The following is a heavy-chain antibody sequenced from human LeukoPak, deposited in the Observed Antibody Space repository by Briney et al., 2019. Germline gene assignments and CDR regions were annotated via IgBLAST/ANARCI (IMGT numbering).Heavy chain of an antibody. J-gene: IGHJ3*02. CDR1: GDGLSVSSDV. CDR3: ARDADWGYDAYDI. Sequence: KTSQTLSLTCAISGDGLSVSSDVWHWVRQSPSRDLEWLGRTYYKSKWHNDYAVSVKSRITISPGTSTNQFSLHLNSVTPEHTAVYYCARDADWGYDAYDIWGQGTMVTVSS. D-gene: IGHD7-27*01. CDR2: TYYKSKWHN. V-gene: IGHV6-1*01.